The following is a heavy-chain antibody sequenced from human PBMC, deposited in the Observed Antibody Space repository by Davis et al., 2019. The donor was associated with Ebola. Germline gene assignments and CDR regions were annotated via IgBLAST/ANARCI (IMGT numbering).Heavy chain of an antibody. CDR3: ASQAYYDFWSGGVY. CDR1: GGSFSGYY. D-gene: IGHD3-3*01. V-gene: IGHV4-34*01. J-gene: IGHJ4*02. Sequence: SETLSLTCAVYGGSFSGYYWSWIRQPPGKGLEWIGSIYYSGSTYYNPPLKSRVTISVDTSKNQFSLKLSSVTAADTAVYYCASQAYYDFWSGGVYWGQGTLVTVSS. CDR2: IYYSGST.